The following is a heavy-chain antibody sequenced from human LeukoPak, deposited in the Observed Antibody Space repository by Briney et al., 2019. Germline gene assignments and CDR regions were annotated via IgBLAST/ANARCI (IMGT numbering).Heavy chain of an antibody. D-gene: IGHD3-22*01. CDR3: AKRFFSSSAVYPNYFDY. V-gene: IGHV3-23*01. CDR2: IICSGDTT. J-gene: IGHJ4*02. CDR1: GFTFCGYA. Sequence: GGSLRLSCAASGFTFCGYAMSWVRQAPGKGLEWVSAIICSGDTTYYAASVKGRLTISRDNSKNTLYLQMNSLRAEDTAVYYCAKRFFSSSAVYPNYFDYWGQGTLVTVSS.